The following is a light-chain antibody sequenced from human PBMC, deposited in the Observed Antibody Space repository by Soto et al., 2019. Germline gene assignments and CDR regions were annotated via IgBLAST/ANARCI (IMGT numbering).Light chain of an antibody. V-gene: IGKV3-11*01. J-gene: IGKJ1*01. CDR2: DTF. CDR3: HKRKSWPRK. Sequence: EIVLTQSPGTLSLSPGDRATLACRASQSVSNNYVAWYQQKPGQAPRLLIYDTFNRATGIPARFSGSGSGTDFTLTISSLEPEDFAVYYCHKRKSWPRKCGQGNKGDIK. CDR1: QSVSNNY.